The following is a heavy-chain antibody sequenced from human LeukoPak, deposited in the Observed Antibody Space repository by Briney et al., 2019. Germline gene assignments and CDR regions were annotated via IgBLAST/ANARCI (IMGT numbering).Heavy chain of an antibody. CDR1: GGSFSGYY. CDR2: INHSGST. CDR3: AREVRGVFPRSFDY. D-gene: IGHD3-10*01. V-gene: IGHV4-34*01. Sequence: SETLSLTCAVYGGSFSGYYWSWIRQPPGKGLEWIGEINHSGSTNYNPSLKSRVTISVDTSKNQFSLKLSSVTAADTAVYSCAREVRGVFPRSFDYWGQGTLVTVSS. J-gene: IGHJ4*02.